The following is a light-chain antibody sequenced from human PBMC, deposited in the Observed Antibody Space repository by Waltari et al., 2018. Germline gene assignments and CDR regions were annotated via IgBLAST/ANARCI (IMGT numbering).Light chain of an antibody. J-gene: IGLJ1*01. CDR2: DVS. V-gene: IGLV2-14*03. CDR3: SSYSTSITPYV. CDR1: SSYIGYYHH. Sequence: QSALTQPASVSGSPGQSLTISSTGSSSYIGYYHHFPWSHQHPGQSPQLKIYDVSSRPSGVSNRFFGSKSGTTASLTVSGLQAEDEAVYFCSSYSTSITPYVFGAGTKVTVL.